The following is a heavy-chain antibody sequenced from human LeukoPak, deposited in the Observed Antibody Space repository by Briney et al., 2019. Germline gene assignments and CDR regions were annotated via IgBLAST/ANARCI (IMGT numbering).Heavy chain of an antibody. Sequence: PRESLKISCKGSGYSFTSYWIGWVRQMPGKGLEWMGIIYPGDSDTRYSPSFQGQVTISADKSISTAYLQWSSLKASDTAMYYCARHGTQKPMTTVTTTDPPDYWGQGTLVTVSS. J-gene: IGHJ4*02. D-gene: IGHD4-17*01. CDR2: IYPGDSDT. CDR3: ARHGTQKPMTTVTTTDPPDY. CDR1: GYSFTSYW. V-gene: IGHV5-51*01.